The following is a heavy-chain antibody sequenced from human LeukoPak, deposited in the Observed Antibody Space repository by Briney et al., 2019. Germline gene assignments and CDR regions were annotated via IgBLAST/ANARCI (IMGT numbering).Heavy chain of an antibody. J-gene: IGHJ4*02. D-gene: IGHD2-15*01. CDR2: IHQDGNEK. Sequence: PGGSLRLSCAASGFTFSTYWMSWVRQAPGKGLEWVANIHQDGNEKYYVDSVKGRFTVSRDNAKNSLYLQMNSLRAEDTVVYYCARGDKFSGDYWGQGTLVTVSS. CDR3: ARGDKFSGDY. V-gene: IGHV3-7*04. CDR1: GFTFSTYW.